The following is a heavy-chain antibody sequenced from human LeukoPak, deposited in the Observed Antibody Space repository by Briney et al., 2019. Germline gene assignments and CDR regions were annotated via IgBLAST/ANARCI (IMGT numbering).Heavy chain of an antibody. Sequence: GGSLRLSCAASGFTVSSNYMIWVRQAPGKGLEWVSVIYSGGNTYYADSVKGRFTISRDNSKNTLYLQMNSLRAEDTAVYYCARGPSGYSYGGYDYWGQGTLVTVSS. J-gene: IGHJ4*02. CDR3: ARGPSGYSYGGYDY. D-gene: IGHD5-18*01. CDR2: IYSGGNT. CDR1: GFTVSSNY. V-gene: IGHV3-53*01.